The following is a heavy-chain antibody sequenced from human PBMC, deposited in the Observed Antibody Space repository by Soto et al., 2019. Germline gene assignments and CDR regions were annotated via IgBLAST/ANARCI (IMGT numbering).Heavy chain of an antibody. J-gene: IGHJ5*02. CDR1: GGSISSGGYS. V-gene: IGHV4-30-2*01. CDR2: IYHSGST. Sequence: QLQLQESGSGLVKPSQTLSLTCAVSGGSISSGGYSWSWIRQPPGKGLEWIGYIYHSGSTYYNPSLKSRAPISVDRSKNQFSRKLSSVTAADSAVYYCAGVRGPYCGGECYPPTPNWFDPWGQGTLVTVSS. CDR3: AGVRGPYCGGECYPPTPNWFDP. D-gene: IGHD2-21*01.